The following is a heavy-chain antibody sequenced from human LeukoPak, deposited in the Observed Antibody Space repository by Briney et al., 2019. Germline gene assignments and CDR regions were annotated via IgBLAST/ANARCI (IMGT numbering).Heavy chain of an antibody. CDR3: ARGPRMGGWSLYYFDY. D-gene: IGHD6-19*01. CDR1: GFTFSSYS. Sequence: PGGSLRLSCAASGFTFSSYSMNWVRQPPGKGLEWIGEINHSGSTNYNPSLKSRVTISVDTSKNQFSLKLSSVTAADTAVYYCARGPRMGGWSLYYFDYWGQGTLVTVSS. CDR2: INHSGST. V-gene: IGHV4-34*01. J-gene: IGHJ4*02.